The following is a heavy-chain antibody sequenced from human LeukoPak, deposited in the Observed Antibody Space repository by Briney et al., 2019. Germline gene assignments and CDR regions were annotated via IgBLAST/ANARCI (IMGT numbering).Heavy chain of an antibody. V-gene: IGHV3-74*01. CDR2: ISGDGSST. Sequence: GGSLRLSCAASGFTFSSYWMYWVRQVPGKGLVWVSRISGDGSSTSYADSVKGRFTISRDNAKNTLYLQMNSLRAEDTAVFYCARDQYDTWSRRGNFDSWGQGTLVIVSS. D-gene: IGHD3-3*01. CDR1: GFTFSSYW. J-gene: IGHJ4*02. CDR3: ARDQYDTWSRRGNFDS.